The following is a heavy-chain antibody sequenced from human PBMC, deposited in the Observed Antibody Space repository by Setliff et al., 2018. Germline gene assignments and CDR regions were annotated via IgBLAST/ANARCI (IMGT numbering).Heavy chain of an antibody. CDR2: IYHDGND. J-gene: IGHJ4*02. Sequence: PSETLSLTCAVSGGSISSSNWWSWVRQPPGKGLEWIGEIYHDGNDKYTPSVHYSPSLKSRVTISIDKSNNQFSLKLTSMTAADTAVYYCAKGGGRYHSDSWGQGILVTVSS. D-gene: IGHD1-1*01. V-gene: IGHV4-4*02. CDR3: AKGGGRYHSDS. CDR1: GGSISSSNW.